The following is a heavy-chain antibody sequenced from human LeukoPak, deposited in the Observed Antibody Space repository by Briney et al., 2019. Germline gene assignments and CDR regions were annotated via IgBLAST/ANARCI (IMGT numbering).Heavy chain of an antibody. CDR1: GFTFSDYY. Sequence: GGSLRLSCAASGFTFSDYYMSWIRQAPGKGLEWVSYISSSSSYTNYADSVKGRFTISRDNAKNSPYLQMNSLRAEDTAVYYCARHTTVTTHYFDYWGQGTLVTVSS. J-gene: IGHJ4*02. CDR3: ARHTTVTTHYFDY. D-gene: IGHD4-17*01. CDR2: ISSSSSYT. V-gene: IGHV3-11*03.